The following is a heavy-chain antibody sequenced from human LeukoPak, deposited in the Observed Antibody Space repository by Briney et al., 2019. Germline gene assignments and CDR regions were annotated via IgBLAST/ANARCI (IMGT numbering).Heavy chain of an antibody. J-gene: IGHJ6*02. D-gene: IGHD3-16*02. Sequence: SETLSLTCAVYGGSFSGYYWSWIRQPPGKGLEWIGEINHSGSTNYNPSLKSRVTISVDTSKNQLSLKLSSVTAADTAVYYCARDIVYYYYGMDVWGQGTTVTVSS. CDR3: ARDIVYYYYGMDV. V-gene: IGHV4-34*01. CDR1: GGSFSGYY. CDR2: INHSGST.